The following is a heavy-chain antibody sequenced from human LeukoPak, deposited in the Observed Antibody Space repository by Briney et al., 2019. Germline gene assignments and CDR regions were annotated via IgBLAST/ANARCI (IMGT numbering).Heavy chain of an antibody. CDR2: IYTSGST. D-gene: IGHD2-2*01. Sequence: SETLSLTCTVSGGSISGYYWSWIRQPPGKGLEWIGRIYTSGSTNYNPSLKSRVTMSVDTSKNQFSLKLSSVTAADTAVYYCARAPYCSSTSCSLKYNWFDPWGQGTLVTVSS. CDR3: ARAPYCSSTSCSLKYNWFDP. J-gene: IGHJ5*02. CDR1: GGSISGYY. V-gene: IGHV4-4*07.